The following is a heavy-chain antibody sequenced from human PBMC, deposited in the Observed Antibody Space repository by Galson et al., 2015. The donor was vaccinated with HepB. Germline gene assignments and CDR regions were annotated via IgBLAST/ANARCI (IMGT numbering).Heavy chain of an antibody. D-gene: IGHD3/OR15-3a*01. CDR2: ISTYSGNT. CDR3: VRDKDYAFDI. V-gene: IGHV1-18*01. CDR1: GYTFTSSG. Sequence: SVKVSCKASGYTFTSSGISWVRQAPGQGLEWMGWISTYSGNTNYAQKLLDRVTMTTDTSTTTAYMELRSLRSDDTAVYYCVRDKDYAFDIWGQGTMVAVSS. J-gene: IGHJ3*02.